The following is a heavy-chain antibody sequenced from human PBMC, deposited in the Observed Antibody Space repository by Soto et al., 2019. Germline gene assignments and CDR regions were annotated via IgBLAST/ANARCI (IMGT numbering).Heavy chain of an antibody. Sequence: GASVKISCKASGYTFTGYYMHWVRQAPGQGLEWMGWINPNSGGANYAQKFQGWVTMTRDTSISTAYMELSRLRSDDTAVYYCARGGDIVLMVYAIHAKLYGLDVWGQGTTVTVSS. V-gene: IGHV1-2*04. J-gene: IGHJ6*02. D-gene: IGHD2-8*01. CDR2: INPNSGGA. CDR3: ARGGDIVLMVYAIHAKLYGLDV. CDR1: GYTFTGYY.